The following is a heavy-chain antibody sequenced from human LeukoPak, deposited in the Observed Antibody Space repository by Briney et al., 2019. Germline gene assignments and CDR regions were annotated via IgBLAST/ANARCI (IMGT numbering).Heavy chain of an antibody. CDR2: ISSSSSYI. J-gene: IGHJ4*02. CDR1: GFTFSSYS. Sequence: GGSLRLSCEASGFTFSSYSMNWVRQAPGKGLEWVSSISSSSSYIYYADSVKGRFTISRDNAKNSLYLQMNSLRAEDTAVYYCARGGVRRGAAAPFDYWGQGTLVTVSS. D-gene: IGHD6-13*01. CDR3: ARGGVRRGAAAPFDY. V-gene: IGHV3-21*01.